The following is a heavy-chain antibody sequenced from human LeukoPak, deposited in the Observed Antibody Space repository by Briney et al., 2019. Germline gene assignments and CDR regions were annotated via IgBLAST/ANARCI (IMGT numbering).Heavy chain of an antibody. V-gene: IGHV3-7*01. CDR1: GFTFSSYS. CDR2: IKQDGSEK. CDR3: ARGPTRANSSDY. J-gene: IGHJ4*02. Sequence: GGSLRLSCAASGFTFSSYSMNWVRQAPGKGLEWVANIKQDGSEKYYVDSVKGRFTISRDNAKNSLYLQMNSLRAEDTAVYYCARGPTRANSSDYWGQGTLVTVSS. D-gene: IGHD2/OR15-2a*01.